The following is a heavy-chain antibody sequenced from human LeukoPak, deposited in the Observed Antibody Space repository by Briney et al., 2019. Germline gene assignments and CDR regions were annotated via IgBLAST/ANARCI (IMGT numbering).Heavy chain of an antibody. J-gene: IGHJ6*03. CDR3: AKGYDSTYYFYYFMDV. D-gene: IGHD3-22*01. CDR1: GFTFRGYG. CDR2: ISNSGDTT. Sequence: GGSLRLSCVVAGFTFRGYGMTWVRQAPGKGLEWVSVISNSGDTTYYAESVRGRFTISRDNSKSTLYLQMNSLRAEDTAVYYCAKGYDSTYYFYYFMDVWGKGTTVTISS. V-gene: IGHV3-23*01.